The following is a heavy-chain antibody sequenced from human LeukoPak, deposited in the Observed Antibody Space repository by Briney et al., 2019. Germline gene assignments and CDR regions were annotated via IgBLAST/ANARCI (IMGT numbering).Heavy chain of an antibody. CDR1: GFTVTSNY. V-gene: IGHV3-53*04. CDR2: ICSGGST. CDR3: ARDPGTGTPTL. Sequence: GRSLTLACAASGFTVTSNYMSCVRQAPRKGLEWVSVICSGGSTYYADSVKGRFTISKHNYKNPLYLQMNSLRAEDTAVYYCARDPGTGTPTLWGQGTLVTVSS. J-gene: IGHJ4*02. D-gene: IGHD1-7*01.